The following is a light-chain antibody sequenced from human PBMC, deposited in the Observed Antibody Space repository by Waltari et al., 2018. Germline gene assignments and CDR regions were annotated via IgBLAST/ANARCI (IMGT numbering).Light chain of an antibody. CDR1: NIGSKS. J-gene: IGLJ2*01. CDR2: YDS. CDR3: QVWDSSSDHHVV. V-gene: IGLV3-21*04. Sequence: SYVLTQPPSVSVAPGKTARITCGGNNIGSKSVHWYQQKPGQAPVLVIYYDSDRPSGGPERFSGSNSGNTATLTISRVEAGDEADYYCQVWDSSSDHHVVFGGGTKLTVL.